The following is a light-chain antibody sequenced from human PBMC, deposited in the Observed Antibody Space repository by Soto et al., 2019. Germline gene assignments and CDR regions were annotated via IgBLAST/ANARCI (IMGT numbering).Light chain of an antibody. Sequence: EIQMTQSPSSVSASVGDRVTITCRASQGISNWLGWYQQRPGKAPKLLISAATSLQSGVTSRFRGSAFGTEFTLTISSLQPEDFATTFCQQAHSLPRTFGQGTNVE. CDR3: QQAHSLPRT. J-gene: IGKJ1*01. CDR2: AAT. V-gene: IGKV1-12*01. CDR1: QGISNW.